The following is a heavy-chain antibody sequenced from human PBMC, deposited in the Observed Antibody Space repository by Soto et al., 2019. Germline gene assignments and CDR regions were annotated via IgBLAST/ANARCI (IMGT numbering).Heavy chain of an antibody. D-gene: IGHD5-18*01. J-gene: IGHJ6*02. V-gene: IGHV3-21*01. CDR2: ISSSSSYI. CDR1: GFTFSSYS. Sequence: GGSLRLSCAASGFTFSSYSMNWVRQAPGKGLDWVSSISSSSSYIYYADSVKGRFTISRDNAKNSLYLQMNSLRAEDTAVYYCARGQRGYSYRVSYYYGMDVWGQGTTVTVSS. CDR3: ARGQRGYSYRVSYYYGMDV.